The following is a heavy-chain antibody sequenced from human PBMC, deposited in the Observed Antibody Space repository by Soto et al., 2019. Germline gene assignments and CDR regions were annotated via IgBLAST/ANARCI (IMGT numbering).Heavy chain of an antibody. D-gene: IGHD3-16*01. CDR2: INPSGGST. Sequence: ASVNVSCKASVYTFTIDHIHWLRQAPGQGLEWMGIINPSGGSTSYAQKFQGRVTMTRDTSISTAYMELSSLRSEDTAVYYCARLKQDYAVAWGQGTLVTVSS. J-gene: IGHJ5*02. V-gene: IGHV1-46*01. CDR1: VYTFTIDH. CDR3: ARLKQDYAVA.